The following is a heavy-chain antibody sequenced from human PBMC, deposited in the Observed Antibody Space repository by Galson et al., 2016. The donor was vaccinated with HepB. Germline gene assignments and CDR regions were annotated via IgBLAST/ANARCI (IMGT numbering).Heavy chain of an antibody. V-gene: IGHV3-33*01. CDR3: ARDRHIGLDV. Sequence: SLRLSCAASGFTFSSYNMHWVRQAPGKGLEWVAIIWPDGSNKYYVDSVKGRFSISRDNSKNTLSLQMYSLRVEDTALYYCARDRHIGLDVWGKGTTVTVSS. D-gene: IGHD2-21*01. J-gene: IGHJ6*04. CDR2: IWPDGSNK. CDR1: GFTFSSYN.